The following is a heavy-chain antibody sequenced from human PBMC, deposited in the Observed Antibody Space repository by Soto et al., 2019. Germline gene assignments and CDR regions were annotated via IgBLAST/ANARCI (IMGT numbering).Heavy chain of an antibody. CDR3: ARSITMVRGVTG. CDR2: IYYSGST. V-gene: IGHV4-59*01. Sequence: SETLSLTCTVSGGSISSYYWSWIRQPPGKGLEWIGYIYYSGSTNYNPSLKSRVTISVDTSKNQFSLKLSSVTAADTAVYYCARSITMVRGVTGWGQGTLVTVSS. D-gene: IGHD3-10*01. J-gene: IGHJ4*02. CDR1: GGSISSYY.